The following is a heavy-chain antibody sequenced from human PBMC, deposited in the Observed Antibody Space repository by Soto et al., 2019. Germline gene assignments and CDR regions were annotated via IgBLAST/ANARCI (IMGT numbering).Heavy chain of an antibody. CDR1: GLSLTNGRLG. D-gene: IGHD2-2*01. Sequence: SGPTLVNPTETLTLTCTVSGLSLTNGRLGVSWIRQPPGKALEWLAHIFSNDDKSYSTSLKSRLTVSKDISRSQVVLTMTNMDPVDSATYYCALIKDCSRTDCYLALFDPSGQVPLVTVSS. J-gene: IGHJ5*02. V-gene: IGHV2-26*01. CDR2: IFSNDDK. CDR3: ALIKDCSRTDCYLALFDP.